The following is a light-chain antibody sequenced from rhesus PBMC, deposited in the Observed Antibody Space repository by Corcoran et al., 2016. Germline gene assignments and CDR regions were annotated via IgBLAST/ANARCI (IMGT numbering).Light chain of an antibody. Sequence: EIVMMQSPATLSLSPGERATLSCRASQSVSSSLAWYQQKPGQAPRLLIYGASSRATGIPDRFSGSGSGTEFTLTISSLEPEDFAVYYCQQYSNWPQYSFGQGTKVEIK. V-gene: IGKV3-42*03. CDR3: QQYSNWPQYS. J-gene: IGKJ2*01. CDR2: GAS. CDR1: QSVSSS.